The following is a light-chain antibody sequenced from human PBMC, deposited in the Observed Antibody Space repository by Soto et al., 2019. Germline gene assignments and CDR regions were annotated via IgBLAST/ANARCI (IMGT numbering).Light chain of an antibody. CDR2: AAS. Sequence: IVLTQSPATLSLSPGERATLSCRASQSVSSYLAWYQQKPGQAPRLLIYAASIRATGIPDRFSGSGSGTDFTLTISRLEPEDLAVYYCQQYGSSPRTFGRGTKVDIK. J-gene: IGKJ1*01. CDR1: QSVSSY. CDR3: QQYGSSPRT. V-gene: IGKV3-20*01.